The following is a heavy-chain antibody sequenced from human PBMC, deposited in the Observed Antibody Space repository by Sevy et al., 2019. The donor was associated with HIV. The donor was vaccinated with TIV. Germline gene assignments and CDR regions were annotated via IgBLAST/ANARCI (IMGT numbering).Heavy chain of an antibody. D-gene: IGHD3-10*01. Sequence: GGSLRLSCAASGFTFSSYEMNWVRQAPGKGLEWVSYISSSGSTIYYADSVKGRYTISRDNAQNSQYLQMNSLRAEDTAVYYCARDRYYGSGSYYNAALDYWGQGTLVTVSS. CDR1: GFTFSSYE. CDR3: ARDRYYGSGSYYNAALDY. V-gene: IGHV3-48*03. CDR2: ISSSGSTI. J-gene: IGHJ4*02.